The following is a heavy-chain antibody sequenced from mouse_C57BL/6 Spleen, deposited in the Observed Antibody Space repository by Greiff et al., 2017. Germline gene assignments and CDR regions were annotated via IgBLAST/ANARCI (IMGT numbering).Heavy chain of an antibody. CDR1: GYTFTSYW. D-gene: IGHD3-1*01. CDR3: ARRATADWYFDG. J-gene: IGHJ1*03. Sequence: QVQLQQPGAELVRPGSSVKLSCKASGYTFTSYWMHWVKQRPIQGLEWIGNIDPSDSETHYNQKFKDKATLTVDQSSSTAYMQLSSLTSEDSAVYYCARRATADWYFDGWGTGTTVTVSS. CDR2: IDPSDSET. V-gene: IGHV1-52*01.